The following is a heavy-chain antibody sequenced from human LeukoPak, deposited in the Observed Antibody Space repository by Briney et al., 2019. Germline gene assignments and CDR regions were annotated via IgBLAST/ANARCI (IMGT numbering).Heavy chain of an antibody. V-gene: IGHV3-21*01. J-gene: IGHJ5*02. CDR2: ISSSSDYI. Sequence: GGSLRLSCAASGFSFISYSMNWVRQAPGKGLEWVSSISSSSDYIYHADSVKGRFTISRDNPKKSLYLQMNSLRAEDTAVYYCARGATTTRFGRFDPWGQGTLVTVSS. D-gene: IGHD4-17*01. CDR3: ARGATTTRFGRFDP. CDR1: GFSFISYS.